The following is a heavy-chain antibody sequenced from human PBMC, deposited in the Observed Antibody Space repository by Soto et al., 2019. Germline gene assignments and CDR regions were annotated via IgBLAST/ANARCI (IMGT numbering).Heavy chain of an antibody. J-gene: IGHJ6*02. D-gene: IGHD3-3*01. CDR3: ARDFGYWPYYDFWSGSGSGYYGMDV. V-gene: IGHV3-21*01. CDR1: GFSFISYS. CDR2: ISSSSSYI. Sequence: GSLRLSCAASGFSFISYSMNWFLQAPVKVLEWVSSISSSSSYIYYADSVKGRFTISRDNAKNSLYLQMNSLRAEDTAVYYYARDFGYWPYYDFWSGSGSGYYGMDVWGQGTTVTVSS.